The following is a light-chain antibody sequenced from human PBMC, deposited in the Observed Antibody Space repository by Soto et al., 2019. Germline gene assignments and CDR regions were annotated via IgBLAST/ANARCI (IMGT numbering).Light chain of an antibody. J-gene: IGKJ1*01. CDR3: QQSNNYPWT. CDR1: QCIHNY. V-gene: IGKV1-5*03. Sequence: DIQMTQSPSTLSASVGDRVTITCRASQCIHNYLAWYQQKPGEAPKLLIYEAANLESGVPSRFSGSGTGTEFTLPISSLQPDDFATYYCQQSNNYPWTFGQGTRVEI. CDR2: EAA.